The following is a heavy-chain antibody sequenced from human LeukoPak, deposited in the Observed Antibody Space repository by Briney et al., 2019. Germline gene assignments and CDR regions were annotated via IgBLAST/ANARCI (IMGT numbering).Heavy chain of an antibody. CDR1: GFTFSSYA. CDR2: ISGSGGST. Sequence: GGSLRLSCAASGFTFSSYAMSWVRQAPGKGLEWVSAISGSGGSTYYADSVKGRFTISRDNAKNSLYLQMNSLRAEDTAVYYCARDQGSTTVTPKPNFDYWGQGTLVTVSS. V-gene: IGHV3-23*01. J-gene: IGHJ4*02. D-gene: IGHD4-17*01. CDR3: ARDQGSTTVTPKPNFDY.